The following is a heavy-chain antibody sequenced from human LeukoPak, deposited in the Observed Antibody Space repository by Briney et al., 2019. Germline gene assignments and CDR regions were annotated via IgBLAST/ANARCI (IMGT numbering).Heavy chain of an antibody. CDR2: ISSSSSYI. CDR3: ARVGKYGDYGKPDYCYYYMDV. D-gene: IGHD4-17*01. J-gene: IGHJ6*03. CDR1: GFTFSSYS. V-gene: IGHV3-21*01. Sequence: GGSLRLSCAASGFTFSSYSMNWVRQAPGKGLEWVSSISSSSSYIYYADSVKGRFTISRDNAKNSLYLQMNSLRAEDTAVYYCARVGKYGDYGKPDYCYYYMDVWGKGTTVTVSS.